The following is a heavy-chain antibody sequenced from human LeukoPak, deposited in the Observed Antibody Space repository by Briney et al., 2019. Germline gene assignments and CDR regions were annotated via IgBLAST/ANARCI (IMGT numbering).Heavy chain of an antibody. V-gene: IGHV4-34*01. J-gene: IGHJ4*02. CDR2: INHSGST. CDR1: GGSFSGYY. Sequence: SETLSLTCAVYGGSFSGYYWSWIRRPPGKGLEWIGEINHSGSTNYNPSLKSRVTISVDTSKNQFSLKLSSVTAADTAVYYCARGSLRFLEWLYYFDYWGQGTLVTVSS. CDR3: ARGSLRFLEWLYYFDY. D-gene: IGHD3-3*01.